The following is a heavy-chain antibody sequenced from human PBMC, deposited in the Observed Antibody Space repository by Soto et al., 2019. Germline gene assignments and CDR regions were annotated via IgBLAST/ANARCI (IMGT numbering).Heavy chain of an antibody. CDR1: TDSFNDYY. Sequence: QVRLHESGPGLVKPSETLSLTCTVSTDSFNDYYWSWIRQPPGKGLECIGSIYHTGNPNYNPSLESRVSISVDTAKIQFSLSLSSVTAADTAVYYCARDVGIHDAFDIWGQGTLVTVSS. V-gene: IGHV4-59*13. CDR3: ARDVGIHDAFDI. CDR2: IYHTGNP. J-gene: IGHJ3*02. D-gene: IGHD5-18*01.